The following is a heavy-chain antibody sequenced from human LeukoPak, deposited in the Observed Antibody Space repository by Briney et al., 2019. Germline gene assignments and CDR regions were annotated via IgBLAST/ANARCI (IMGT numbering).Heavy chain of an antibody. V-gene: IGHV3-30*04. CDR1: GFTFSSYA. CDR3: ARDRSQVPADLYYYYYGMDV. D-gene: IGHD2-2*01. CDR2: ISYDGSNK. Sequence: GGSLRLSCAASGFTFSSYAMHWVRQAPGKGLEWGAVISYDGSNKYYADSVKGRFTISRDNSRNTLYLQMNSLRAEDTAVYYCARDRSQVPADLYYYYYGMDVWGKGTTVTVSS. J-gene: IGHJ6*04.